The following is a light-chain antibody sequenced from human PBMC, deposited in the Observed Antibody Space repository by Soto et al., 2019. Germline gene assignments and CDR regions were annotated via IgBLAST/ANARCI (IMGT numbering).Light chain of an antibody. J-gene: IGKJ3*01. CDR2: LGS. CDR3: LQALQTHCT. V-gene: IGKV2-28*01. Sequence: DILMTQSPLSLPVTPGEPAAISCRSSQSLLHSNGYNYLDWYLQKPGQSPQLLIYLGSNRASGVPDRFSGSGSGKDFTLKISTVEAEDVGVYYFLQALQTHCTFGPGTKVHIX. CDR1: QSLLHSNGYNY.